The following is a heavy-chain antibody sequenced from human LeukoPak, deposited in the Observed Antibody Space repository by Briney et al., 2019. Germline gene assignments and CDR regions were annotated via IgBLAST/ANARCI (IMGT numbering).Heavy chain of an antibody. D-gene: IGHD3-22*01. Sequence: GGSLRLSCAASGFTVSSNYMSWVRQAPGEGLEWLSVIYSDGSTYYADSVKGRFTILRDNSKNTLYLQMNSLRAEDTAVYYCARTIYYYESTSYFSDAFDVWGQGTMVTVSS. CDR1: GFTVSSNY. J-gene: IGHJ3*01. CDR3: ARTIYYYESTSYFSDAFDV. V-gene: IGHV3-53*01. CDR2: IYSDGST.